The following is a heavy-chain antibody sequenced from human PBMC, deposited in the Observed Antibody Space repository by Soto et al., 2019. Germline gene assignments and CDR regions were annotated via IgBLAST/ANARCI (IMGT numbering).Heavy chain of an antibody. Sequence: HPGGSLRLSCAASGFTFSSYAMSWVRQAPGKGLEWVSAISGSGGSTYYADSVKGRFTISRDNSKNTLYLQMNSLRAEDTAVYYCAKAGFPPYLLRYFDWLPYGPYFDYWGQGTLVTVSS. V-gene: IGHV3-23*01. CDR3: AKAGFPPYLLRYFDWLPYGPYFDY. D-gene: IGHD3-9*01. CDR1: GFTFSSYA. CDR2: ISGSGGST. J-gene: IGHJ4*02.